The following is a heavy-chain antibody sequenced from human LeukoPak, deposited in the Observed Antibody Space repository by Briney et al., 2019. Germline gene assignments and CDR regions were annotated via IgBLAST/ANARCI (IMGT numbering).Heavy chain of an antibody. CDR1: GGSISSGSDY. V-gene: IGHV4-61*02. CDR2: IYFRGST. D-gene: IGHD2-21*02. J-gene: IGHJ3*02. Sequence: PSQTLSLTCTVSGGSISSGSDYWSWIRQPAGKGLEWIGRIYFRGSTNYNPSLKSRVTISIDTSKNQFSLNVSSVTAADTAVYYCASGYCGGACQLGGVEMWGQGTMVTVSS. CDR3: ASGYCGGACQLGGVEM.